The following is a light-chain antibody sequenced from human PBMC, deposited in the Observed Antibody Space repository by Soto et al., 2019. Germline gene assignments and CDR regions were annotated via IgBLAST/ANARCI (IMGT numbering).Light chain of an antibody. CDR1: QSISNF. V-gene: IGKV1-39*01. J-gene: IGKJ4*01. CDR3: QQSYSIPLS. CDR2: AAS. Sequence: DIQMTQSPASLSASVGDRVTITCRASQSISNFLNWYQQEPGKAPKLLIYAASGVQSGVPSRFSGSGSVTDFTLTISSLQPEDFATYYCQQSYSIPLSFGGGTKVE.